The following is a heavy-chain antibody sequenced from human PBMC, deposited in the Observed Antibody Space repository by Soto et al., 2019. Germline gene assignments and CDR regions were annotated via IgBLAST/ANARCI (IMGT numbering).Heavy chain of an antibody. CDR2: IYSGGST. CDR3: ARDLSYDFWSGYASPYYYMDV. D-gene: IGHD3-3*01. Sequence: GGSLRLSCAASGFTVSSNYMSWVRQAPGKGLEWVSVIYSGGSTYYADSVKGRFTISRHNSKNTLYLQMNSLRAEDTAVYYCARDLSYDFWSGYASPYYYMDVWGKGTTVTVSS. CDR1: GFTVSSNY. V-gene: IGHV3-53*04. J-gene: IGHJ6*03.